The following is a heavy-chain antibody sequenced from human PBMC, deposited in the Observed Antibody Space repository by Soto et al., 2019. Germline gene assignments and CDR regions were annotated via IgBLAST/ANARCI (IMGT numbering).Heavy chain of an antibody. CDR2: INPSGDNI. D-gene: IGHD2-15*01. Sequence: QVQLVQSGAEVKKPGASVRVSCKASGYTLTSYSMHWVRQAPGQGLEWMGIINPSGDNIRYAQNFQVRVTMTRDTSTITVYLELSSLRSEDTAIYYCARDPQGYCSGGRCYHFDYWGQGTLVTVSS. CDR1: GYTLTSYS. CDR3: ARDPQGYCSGGRCYHFDY. J-gene: IGHJ4*02. V-gene: IGHV1-46*01.